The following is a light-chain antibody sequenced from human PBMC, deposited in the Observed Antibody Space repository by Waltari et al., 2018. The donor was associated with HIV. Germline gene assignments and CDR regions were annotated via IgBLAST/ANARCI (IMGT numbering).Light chain of an antibody. CDR2: QDS. V-gene: IGLV3-1*01. CDR1: NLGEKY. Sequence: SYELTQPPSVSVSPAPTASITCSGDNLGEKYACWYQQKPGQSPVLVIYQDSKRPSGIPERFSGSNSGNTATLTISGTQARDEADYYCQAWDSSTYVFGTGTKVTVL. J-gene: IGLJ1*01. CDR3: QAWDSSTYV.